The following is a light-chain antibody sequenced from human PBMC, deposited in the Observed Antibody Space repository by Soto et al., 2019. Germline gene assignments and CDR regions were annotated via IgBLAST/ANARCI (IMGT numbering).Light chain of an antibody. J-gene: IGKJ1*01. CDR2: EGS. CDR3: QQYNSFPCA. V-gene: IGKV1-5*01. CDR1: HKIKNW. Sequence: DLQMTQSPSTLSASVGDRVTITCRATHKIKNWLAGYQQKRGQDPKLLISEGSSLESGVPSTFSGTASGTEVTLTISSLQPDDVTTYYCQQYNSFPCAFGQGTKVDIK.